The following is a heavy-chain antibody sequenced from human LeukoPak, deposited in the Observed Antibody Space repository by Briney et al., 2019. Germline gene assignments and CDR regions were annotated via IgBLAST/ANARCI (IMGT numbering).Heavy chain of an antibody. CDR3: VWCDSSGYYFDY. CDR1: GFTFSSYG. D-gene: IGHD3-22*01. J-gene: IGHJ4*02. Sequence: GGSLRLSCAASGFTFSSYGMDWVRQAPGKGLEWVAFIRYDGSNKYYADSVKGRFTITRDNSKNTLYLQMNSLRAEDTAVYYCVWCDSSGYYFDYWGQGTLVTVSS. V-gene: IGHV3-30*02. CDR2: IRYDGSNK.